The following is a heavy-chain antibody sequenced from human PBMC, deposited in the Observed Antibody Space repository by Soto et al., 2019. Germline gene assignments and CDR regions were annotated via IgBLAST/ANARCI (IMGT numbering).Heavy chain of an antibody. CDR3: ARGTENGDPTGNRDY. V-gene: IGHV3-53*01. CDR2: IYSGGST. D-gene: IGHD4-17*01. CDR1: GFTVSSNY. Sequence: EVQLVESGGGLIQPGGSLRLSCAASGFTVSSNYMSWVHQAPGKGLEWVSVIYSGGSTYYADSVKGRFTISRDNSKNTLYHQMNSLRAEDTAVYYCARGTENGDPTGNRDYWGQGTLVTVSS. J-gene: IGHJ4*02.